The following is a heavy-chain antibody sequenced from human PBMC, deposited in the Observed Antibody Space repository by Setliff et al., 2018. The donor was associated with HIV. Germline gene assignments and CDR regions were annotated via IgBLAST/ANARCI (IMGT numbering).Heavy chain of an antibody. CDR2: ISWNGKII. J-gene: IGHJ6*03. D-gene: IGHD6-19*01. CDR1: GFTFGDYL. CDR3: AKAKWLPRNSFYYYMDV. V-gene: IGHV3-20*04. Sequence: GGSLRLSCATSGFTFGDYLMSWVRQVPGKGLEWVSGISWNGKIIGYGDSVRGRFTISRDDAKNSLYLQMNSLRAEDTGLYYCAKAKWLPRNSFYYYMDVWGKGTTVT.